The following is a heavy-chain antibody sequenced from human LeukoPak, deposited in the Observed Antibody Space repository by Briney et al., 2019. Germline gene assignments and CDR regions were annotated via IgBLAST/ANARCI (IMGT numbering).Heavy chain of an antibody. J-gene: IGHJ4*02. CDR3: ARVDTLFDSSGWGSIG. CDR2: ISYDGSNK. V-gene: IGHV3-30*03. Sequence: PGGSLRLSCAASGFTFSSYGMHWVRQAPGKGLEWVAVISYDGSNKYYADSVKGRFTISRDNSKNTLYLQMNSLRAEDTAVYYCARVDTLFDSSGWGSIGWGQGTLVTVSS. D-gene: IGHD6-19*01. CDR1: GFTFSSYG.